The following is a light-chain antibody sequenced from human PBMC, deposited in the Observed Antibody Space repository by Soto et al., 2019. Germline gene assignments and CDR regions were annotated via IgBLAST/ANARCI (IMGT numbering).Light chain of an antibody. Sequence: EITLTQSPGTLSLSPGERATLSCRASQSVSDYLAWYQQKAGQPPRVLIYGASNRATDIPARFSGSGSGTDFTLTISRLEPEESAVYYCQQRSKLPRTFGGGTRVEIK. CDR3: QQRSKLPRT. J-gene: IGKJ4*01. CDR1: QSVSDY. CDR2: GAS. V-gene: IGKV3-11*01.